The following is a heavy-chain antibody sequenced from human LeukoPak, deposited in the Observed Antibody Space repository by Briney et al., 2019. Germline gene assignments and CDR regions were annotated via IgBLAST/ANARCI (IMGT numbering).Heavy chain of an antibody. Sequence: GGSLRLSCAASGFTFSSYAMSWVRQAPGKGLEWVSGISWNSGSIGYADSVKGRFTISRDNAKNSLYLQMNSLRAEDTALYYCAKDAFGFRAAANWFDPWGQGTLVTVSS. D-gene: IGHD6-13*01. V-gene: IGHV3-9*01. J-gene: IGHJ5*02. CDR1: GFTFSSYA. CDR2: ISWNSGSI. CDR3: AKDAFGFRAAANWFDP.